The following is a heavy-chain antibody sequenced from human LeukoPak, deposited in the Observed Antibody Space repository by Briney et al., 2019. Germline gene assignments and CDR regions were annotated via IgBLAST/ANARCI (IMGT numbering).Heavy chain of an antibody. CDR2: ISSTSRTI. CDR1: GFTFSSHT. V-gene: IGHV3-48*02. D-gene: IGHD3-3*01. Sequence: GGSLRLSCAASGFTFSSHTMSWVRQAPGKGLEWVSDISSTSRTIYYADPAKGRFTISRDNAKNSLYLQMNSLRDEDTAVYYCARVSSYYDFSDVWGQGTTVTVSS. J-gene: IGHJ6*02. CDR3: ARVSSYYDFSDV.